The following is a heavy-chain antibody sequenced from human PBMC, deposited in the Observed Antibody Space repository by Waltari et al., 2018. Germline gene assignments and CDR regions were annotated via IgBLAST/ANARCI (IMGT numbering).Heavy chain of an antibody. V-gene: IGHV4-30-4*08. CDR3: ARAPFITIFGVVNNYYMDV. Sequence: QVQLQESGPGLVKPSQTLSLTCTVSGGSISSGDYYWSWIRQPPGKGLEWIGYIYYSGSTYYNPSLKSRVTISVDTSKNQFSLKLSSVTAADTAVYYCARAPFITIFGVVNNYYMDVWGKGTTVTISS. J-gene: IGHJ6*03. D-gene: IGHD3-3*01. CDR2: IYYSGST. CDR1: GGSISSGDYY.